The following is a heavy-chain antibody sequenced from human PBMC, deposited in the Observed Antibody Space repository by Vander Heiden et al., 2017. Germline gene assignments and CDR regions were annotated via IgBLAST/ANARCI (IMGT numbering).Heavy chain of an antibody. J-gene: IGHJ4*02. Sequence: EVQLLESGGGLVQPGGSLILSCAASGFTFSTYDMSWVRQAPGKGLEWVSGISGSGRSTYYADSVKGRFTISRDNSKNTLYLQMTSLRAEETAVYYCAKESNGYYIFDHWGQGTLVTVSS. CDR3: AKESNGYYIFDH. CDR1: GFTFSTYD. CDR2: ISGSGRST. D-gene: IGHD3-22*01. V-gene: IGHV3-23*01.